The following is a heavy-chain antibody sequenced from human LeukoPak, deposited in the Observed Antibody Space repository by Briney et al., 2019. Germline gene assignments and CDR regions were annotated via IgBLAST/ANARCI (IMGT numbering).Heavy chain of an antibody. J-gene: IGHJ2*01. V-gene: IGHV3-30*04. CDR2: ISYDGYNK. D-gene: IGHD6-13*01. Sequence: PWGSLRLSCAASGFSFSSYSMHWVRQAPGKGLEWVAVISYDGYNKYYADSVKGRFTISRDNSKNTLFLQMSSLRVEDTAVYYCAKGYSSDLWGRGTLVTVSS. CDR1: GFSFSSYS. CDR3: AKGYSSDL.